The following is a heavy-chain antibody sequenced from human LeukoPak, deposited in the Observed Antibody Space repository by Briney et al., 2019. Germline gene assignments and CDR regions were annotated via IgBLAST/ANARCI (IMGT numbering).Heavy chain of an antibody. CDR1: GFTFDDYA. V-gene: IGHV3-9*01. CDR3: AISNPLAARYYMDV. J-gene: IGHJ6*03. D-gene: IGHD6-6*01. Sequence: GGPLRLSCAASGFTFDDYAMHWVRQAPGKGLEWVSGISWNSGSIVYADSVKGRFAISRDNAKNSLYLQMDSLRAEDTALYYCAISNPLAARYYMDVWGKGTTATVSS. CDR2: ISWNSGSI.